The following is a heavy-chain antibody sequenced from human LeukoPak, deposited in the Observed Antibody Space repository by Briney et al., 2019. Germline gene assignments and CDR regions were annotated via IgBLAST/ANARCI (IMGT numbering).Heavy chain of an antibody. D-gene: IGHD2-2*01. CDR2: ISTNTGNP. V-gene: IGHV7-4-1*02. CDR3: ARFMPNTKCFDP. J-gene: IGHJ5*02. Sequence: ASVKVSCKSSGYTFTTYDLSWVRQAPGQGLEWMGWISTNTGNPTYVQGFTGRFVFSLDTSVSTAFLQISSLKAENTAVYYCARFMPNTKCFDPWGQGTLVTVSS. CDR1: GYTFTTYD.